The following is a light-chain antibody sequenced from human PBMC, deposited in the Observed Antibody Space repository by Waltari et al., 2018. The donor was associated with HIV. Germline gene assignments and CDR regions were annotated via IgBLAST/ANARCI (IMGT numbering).Light chain of an antibody. CDR2: WAS. Sequence: DIVMTQSPDSLAVSLGERATINCKSSQSVLFSSNNKNYLAWFQQKPGQPPKLLIYWASSRESGVPDRFSGSGSGTDFTLTISRLEPEDFAVYYCQQYGSSPWTFGHGTRVEIK. CDR1: QSVLFSSNNKNY. CDR3: QQYGSSPWT. J-gene: IGKJ1*01. V-gene: IGKV4-1*01.